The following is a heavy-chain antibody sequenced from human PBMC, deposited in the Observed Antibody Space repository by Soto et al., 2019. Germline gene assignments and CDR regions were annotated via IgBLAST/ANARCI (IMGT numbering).Heavy chain of an antibody. D-gene: IGHD3-9*01. V-gene: IGHV5-51*01. Sequence: PGESLKISCKGSGYSFASYWIGWVRQMPGKGLEWMGIIYPGDSDTRYSPSFQGQVTISADKSISTAYLQWSSLKASDTAMYYCARLERYFDWLSSGYYYYMDVWGKGTTVTVSS. CDR1: GYSFASYW. CDR3: ARLERYFDWLSSGYYYYMDV. CDR2: IYPGDSDT. J-gene: IGHJ6*03.